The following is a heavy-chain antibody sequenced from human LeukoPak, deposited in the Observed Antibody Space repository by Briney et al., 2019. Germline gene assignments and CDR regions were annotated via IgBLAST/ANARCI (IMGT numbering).Heavy chain of an antibody. CDR3: ARDFCSSTSCPWGYYYGMDV. J-gene: IGHJ6*02. Sequence: ASVKVSCKASGYTFTSYGISWVRQAPGQGLEWMGWISAYNGNTNYAQKLQGRVTMTTDTSTSTAYMELRSLRSDDTAVYYCARDFCSSTSCPWGYYYGMDVWGQGTTVTVS. D-gene: IGHD2-2*01. V-gene: IGHV1-18*01. CDR1: GYTFTSYG. CDR2: ISAYNGNT.